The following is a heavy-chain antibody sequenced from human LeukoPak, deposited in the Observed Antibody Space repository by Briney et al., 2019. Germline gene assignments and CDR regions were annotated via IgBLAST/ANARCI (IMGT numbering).Heavy chain of an antibody. J-gene: IGHJ4*02. CDR3: ARHRRTIFGVVDY. CDR2: IYYSGST. V-gene: IGHV4-39*01. D-gene: IGHD3-3*01. CDR1: GGSISSSSYY. Sequence: SETLSLTCTVSGGSISSSSYYWGWIRQPPGKGLEWIRSIYYSGSTYYNPSLKSRVTISVETSKNQFSLKLSSVTAADTAVYYCARHRRTIFGVVDYWGQGTLVTVSS.